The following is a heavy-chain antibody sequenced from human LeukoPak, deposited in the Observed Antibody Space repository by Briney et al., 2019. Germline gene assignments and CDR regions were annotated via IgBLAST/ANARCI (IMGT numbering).Heavy chain of an antibody. D-gene: IGHD6-19*01. CDR1: GFTFNAYY. Sequence: ASVKVSCKASGFTFNAYYIHWVRQAPGQGLEWMGWINPNTGDTNFAQKFQGRVAMTRDTSLSTAYMDLSRLTSDDTAVYYCARGVGGSSGWYKLDPWGQGTLVTVSS. CDR2: INPNTGDT. CDR3: ARGVGGSSGWYKLDP. J-gene: IGHJ5*02. V-gene: IGHV1-2*02.